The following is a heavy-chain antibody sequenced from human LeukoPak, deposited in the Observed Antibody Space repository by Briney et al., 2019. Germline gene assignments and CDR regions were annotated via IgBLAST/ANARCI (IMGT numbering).Heavy chain of an antibody. V-gene: IGHV3-23*01. CDR3: AKDRKGYSSGGGPDY. Sequence: GGSLSLSCPASGFPFSSYAMSWVRPAPGKGLEWVSAISGSGGSTYYADSVKGRFTISRDNSKNTLYLQMSSLRAEDTAVYYCAKDRKGYSSGGGPDYWGQGTLVTVSS. CDR2: ISGSGGST. J-gene: IGHJ4*02. CDR1: GFPFSSYA. D-gene: IGHD6-19*01.